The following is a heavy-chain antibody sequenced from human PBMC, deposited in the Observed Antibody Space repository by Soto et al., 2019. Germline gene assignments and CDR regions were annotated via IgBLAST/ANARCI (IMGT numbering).Heavy chain of an antibody. Sequence: GASVKVSCKASGYTFTSYDISWVRQAPGQGLEWMGGIIPIFGTANYAQKFQGRVTITADKSTNTAYMELSSLRSEDTAVYYCGIAPSGSYHVSNWGQGTLVTVSS. CDR3: GIAPSGSYHVSN. V-gene: IGHV1-69*06. D-gene: IGHD1-26*01. J-gene: IGHJ4*02. CDR1: GYTFTSYD. CDR2: IIPIFGTA.